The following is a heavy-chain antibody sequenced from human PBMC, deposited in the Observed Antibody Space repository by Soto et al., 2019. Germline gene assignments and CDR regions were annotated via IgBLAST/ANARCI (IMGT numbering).Heavy chain of an antibody. CDR1: GGSFSGYY. J-gene: IGHJ6*02. CDR3: ARGELLWFGESTYGMDV. Sequence: SETLSLTCAVYGGSFSGYYWRWIRQPPGKGLEWIGEINHSGSTNYNPSLKSRVTISVDTSKNQFSLKLSSVTAADTAVYYCARGELLWFGESTYGMDVWGQGTTVTVSS. V-gene: IGHV4-34*01. CDR2: INHSGST. D-gene: IGHD3-10*01.